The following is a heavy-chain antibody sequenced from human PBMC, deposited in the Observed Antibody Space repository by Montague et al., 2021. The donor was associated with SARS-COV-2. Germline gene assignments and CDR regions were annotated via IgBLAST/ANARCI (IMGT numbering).Heavy chain of an antibody. CDR2: MSGSGVRR. J-gene: IGHJ6*02. CDR1: GFIFSNYA. V-gene: IGHV3-23*01. D-gene: IGHD6-19*01. Sequence: SLSLSWSASGFIFSNYAMTWVRQAPGKGLEWVSTMSGSGVRRDYADSVKGRFTISRDSSKNTLYLQMNSLRVEDTAVYYCAKDTATIRIAVALMDVWGQGTTVIVSS. CDR3: AKDTATIRIAVALMDV.